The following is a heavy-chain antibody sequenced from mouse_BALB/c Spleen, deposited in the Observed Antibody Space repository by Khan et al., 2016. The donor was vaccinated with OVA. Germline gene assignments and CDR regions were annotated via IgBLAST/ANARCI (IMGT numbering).Heavy chain of an antibody. D-gene: IGHD2-4*01. CDR1: GFSLPNYS. V-gene: IGHV2-2*01. J-gene: IGHJ3*01. CDR3: ARRGYEYGRGSLFAF. CDR2: IWSAGST. Sequence: QVQLQESGPGLVQPSQSLSITCTVSGFSLPNYSVHWVRQSPGKGLEWLGVIWSAGSTDYNEAFITRLTISKDNSTSHDFFIMNNLQPPDTAIYSCARRGYEYGRGSLFAFWGQGTLVTVSA.